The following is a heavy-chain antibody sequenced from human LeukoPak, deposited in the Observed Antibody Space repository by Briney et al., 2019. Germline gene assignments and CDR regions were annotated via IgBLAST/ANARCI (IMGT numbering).Heavy chain of an antibody. J-gene: IGHJ4*02. V-gene: IGHV4-34*01. CDR2: INHSGST. Sequence: SETLSLTCAVYGGSFSGYYWSWIRQPPGKGLEWIGEINHSGSTYYNPSLKSRVTISVDTSKNQFSLKLSSVTAADTAVYYCARYHFWSGYLKYFDYWGQGTLVTVSS. D-gene: IGHD3-3*02. CDR1: GGSFSGYY. CDR3: ARYHFWSGYLKYFDY.